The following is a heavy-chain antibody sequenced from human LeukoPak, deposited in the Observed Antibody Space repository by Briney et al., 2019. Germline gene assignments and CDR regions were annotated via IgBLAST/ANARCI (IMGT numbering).Heavy chain of an antibody. CDR2: MNIDGSEK. J-gene: IGHJ4*02. V-gene: IGHV3-7*01. CDR1: GFTFSSYW. D-gene: IGHD1-26*01. CDR3: ARDPVEWELLLDY. Sequence: GGSLRLSCTASGFTFSSYWMGWVRQAPGKRLEWVANMNIDGSEKYYADSAKGRFTISRDNARNSVYLQMNSLRVEDTAVYYCARDPVEWELLLDYWGQGTLVTVSS.